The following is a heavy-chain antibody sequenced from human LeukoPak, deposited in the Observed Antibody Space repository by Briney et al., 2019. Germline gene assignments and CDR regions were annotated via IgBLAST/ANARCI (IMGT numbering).Heavy chain of an antibody. V-gene: IGHV5-51*01. J-gene: IGHJ5*02. Sequence: GESLKISCKGSGDSFTSYWIGWGRQMPGKGVEGVGIIYPGGCGTRYSPSFQGQVTISADKSISTAYLQWSSLKASDTAMYYCARPVPAAGKGCFDPWGRGTLVTVSS. CDR3: ARPVPAAGKGCFDP. CDR1: GDSFTSYW. D-gene: IGHD6-13*01. CDR2: IYPGGCGT.